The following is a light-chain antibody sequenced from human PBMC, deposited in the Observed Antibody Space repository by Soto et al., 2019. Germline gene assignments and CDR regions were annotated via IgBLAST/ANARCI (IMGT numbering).Light chain of an antibody. CDR3: SSYSTSSTLIL. V-gene: IGLV2-14*03. Sequence: QSALTQPASVSGSPGQTVIISCTGTSSDIGGYNSVSWYQQHPGRAPKLILFDVSNRPSTIPDRFSGSKSDNTASLTISGLQAEDEADYYCSSYSTSSTLILFGGGTKLTVL. J-gene: IGLJ2*01. CDR2: DVS. CDR1: SSDIGGYNS.